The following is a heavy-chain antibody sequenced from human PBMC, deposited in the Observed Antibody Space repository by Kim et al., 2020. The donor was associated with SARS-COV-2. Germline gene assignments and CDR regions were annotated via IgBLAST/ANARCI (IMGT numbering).Heavy chain of an antibody. CDR3: ARVNSSGLWGYYYYGMDV. CDR1: GGSISSSNW. J-gene: IGHJ6*02. V-gene: IGHV4-4*02. Sequence: SETLSLTCAVSGGSISSSNWWSWVRQPPGKGLEWIGEIYHSGSTNYNPSLKSRVTISVDKSKNQFSLKLSSVTAADTAEYYCARVNSSGLWGYYYYGMDVWGQGTTVTVSS. CDR2: IYHSGST. D-gene: IGHD6-19*01.